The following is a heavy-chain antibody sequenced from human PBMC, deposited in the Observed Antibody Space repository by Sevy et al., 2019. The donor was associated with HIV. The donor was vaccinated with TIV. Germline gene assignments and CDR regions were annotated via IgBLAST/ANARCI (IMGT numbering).Heavy chain of an antibody. D-gene: IGHD2-21*01. CDR1: EFTFSSYA. CDR3: AEGFCGGATCARDYDYYGMDV. V-gene: IGHV3-23*01. Sequence: GGSLRLSCSASEFTFSSYAMSWVRQAPGKGLEWVSSISGSGRFTYYADFVEGRFIISRDNSKNTLSVQMNSPSAEDTTVYYCAEGFCGGATCARDYDYYGMDVWGQGTTVTVSS. CDR2: ISGSGRFT. J-gene: IGHJ6*02.